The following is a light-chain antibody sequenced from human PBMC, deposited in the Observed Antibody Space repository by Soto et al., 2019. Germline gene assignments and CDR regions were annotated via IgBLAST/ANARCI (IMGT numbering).Light chain of an antibody. CDR3: QQYTSYS. CDR1: QSISNW. V-gene: IGKV1-5*01. J-gene: IGKJ1*01. Sequence: DIQMTQSPSTLPASVGDRVTITCRASQSISNWLAWYHQKPGTAPKVLIYHASNLPSGVPSRFSGSGSGTEFTLTIHTLQPDDFSTYQYQQYTSYSFGQGTKVEIK. CDR2: HAS.